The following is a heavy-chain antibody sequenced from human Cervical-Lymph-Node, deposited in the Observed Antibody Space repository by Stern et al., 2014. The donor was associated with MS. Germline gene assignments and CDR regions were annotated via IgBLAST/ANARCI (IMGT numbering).Heavy chain of an antibody. CDR2: LIPMFGSA. J-gene: IGHJ6*02. V-gene: IGHV1-69*06. CDR3: ARDSTILFAMDV. D-gene: IGHD4/OR15-4a*01. Sequence: VQLVESGAEVKRPGSSVMVSCKASGGSFSNNAFSWVRQAPGQGLECLGGLIPMFGSANYAQKFQGRVKIMADKSTTTAYLELTSLRSDDTAVYYCARDSTILFAMDVWGQGTTVTVSS. CDR1: GGSFSNNA.